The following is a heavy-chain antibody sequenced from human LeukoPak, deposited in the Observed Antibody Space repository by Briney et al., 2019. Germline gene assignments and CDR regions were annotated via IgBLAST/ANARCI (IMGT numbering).Heavy chain of an antibody. CDR2: IYHSGST. V-gene: IGHV4-30-2*01. CDR3: ARDTLYD. D-gene: IGHD3-22*01. J-gene: IGHJ4*02. CDR1: GGSISSGGCC. Sequence: SETLSLTCTVSGGSISSGGCCWSWIRQPPGKGLEWIGYIYHSGSTYYNPSLKSRVTISVDRSKNQFSLKLSSVTAADTAVYYCARDTLYDWGQGTLVTVSS.